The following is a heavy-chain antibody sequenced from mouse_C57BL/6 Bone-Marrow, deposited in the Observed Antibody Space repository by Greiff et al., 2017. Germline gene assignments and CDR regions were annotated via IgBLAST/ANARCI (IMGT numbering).Heavy chain of an antibody. CDR1: GFNIKDDY. D-gene: IGHD1-1*01. J-gene: IGHJ3*01. V-gene: IGHV14-4*01. CDR2: IDPENGDT. CDR3: TLIATVVGEAY. Sequence: VQLQQSGAELVRPGASVKLSCTASGFNIKDDYMHWVKQRPEQGLEWIGWIDPENGDTEYASKFQGKATITADTSSNTAYLQLSSLTSEDTAVDYCTLIATVVGEAYWGQGTLVTVSA.